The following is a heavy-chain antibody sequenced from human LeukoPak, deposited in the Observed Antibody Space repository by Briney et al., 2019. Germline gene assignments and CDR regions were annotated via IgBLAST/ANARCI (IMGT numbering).Heavy chain of an antibody. CDR2: INHSGST. Sequence: PSETLSLTCAVYGGSFSGYHWSWIRQPPGKGLEWIGEINHSGSTNYNPSLKSRVTIPVDTSKNQFSLKLSSVTAADTAVYYCARGDSTAAAVDYWGQGTLVTVSS. J-gene: IGHJ4*02. CDR3: ARGDSTAAAVDY. D-gene: IGHD6-25*01. V-gene: IGHV4-34*01. CDR1: GGSFSGYH.